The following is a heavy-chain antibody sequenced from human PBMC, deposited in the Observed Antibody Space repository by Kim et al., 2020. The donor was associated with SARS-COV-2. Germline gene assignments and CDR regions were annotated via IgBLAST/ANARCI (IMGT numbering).Heavy chain of an antibody. CDR3: AKGRTTTWTLDAFDI. CDR1: GFIFSTYG. D-gene: IGHD2-2*01. J-gene: IGHJ3*02. V-gene: IGHV3-23*01. Sequence: GGSLRLSCAASGFIFSTYGVTWVRQAPGKGLDWVSSISGSGGTTFYADSVKGRFTISRDNSKNTLYLQMSSLGVEDTAVYYCAKGRTTTWTLDAFDIWGQGTRVTIS. CDR2: ISGSGGTT.